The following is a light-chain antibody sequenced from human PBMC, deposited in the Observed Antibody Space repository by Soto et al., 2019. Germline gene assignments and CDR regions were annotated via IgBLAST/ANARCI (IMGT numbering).Light chain of an antibody. CDR1: QSVSSN. CDR3: QQYNNWLMYT. Sequence: ELVMTQCPATVSVSPGERATLSCRASQSVSSNLAWYQQKSGQAPRLLIYGASTRATGIPARFSGSGSGTEFTLTISSLQSEDFAVYYCQQYNNWLMYTFGQGTKVEIK. CDR2: GAS. J-gene: IGKJ2*01. V-gene: IGKV3-15*01.